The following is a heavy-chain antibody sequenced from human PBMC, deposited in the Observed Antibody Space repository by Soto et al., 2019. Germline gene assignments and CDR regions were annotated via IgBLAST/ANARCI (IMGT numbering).Heavy chain of an antibody. D-gene: IGHD5-18*01. J-gene: IGHJ4*02. CDR3: ARGPLDTAMNY. V-gene: IGHV4-59*01. CDR1: GVPISSYF. CDR2: TYYTADT. Sequence: SETLSLTCTVSGVPISSYFWSWIRQPPGKGLDWIGSTYYTADTKYSPSLESRATISADPSKKQFSLRLSPVTAADTALYYWARGPLDTAMNYWGQGTLVTVSS.